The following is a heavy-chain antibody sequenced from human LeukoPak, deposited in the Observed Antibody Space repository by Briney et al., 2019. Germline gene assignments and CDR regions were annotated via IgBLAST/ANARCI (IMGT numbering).Heavy chain of an antibody. V-gene: IGHV4-31*03. J-gene: IGHJ5*02. D-gene: IGHD6-13*01. CDR3: ARDANPIAAGTYNSLDP. Sequence: PSQTLSLTCTVSGGSIVNSDYFCSWIREGPGNGLEWIGYILFSGSTYYNPSLRSRLTMSVDTSKNHLSLKLTSVTAADTAVYYCARDANPIAAGTYNSLDPWGQGTLVTVSS. CDR1: GGSIVNSDYF. CDR2: ILFSGST.